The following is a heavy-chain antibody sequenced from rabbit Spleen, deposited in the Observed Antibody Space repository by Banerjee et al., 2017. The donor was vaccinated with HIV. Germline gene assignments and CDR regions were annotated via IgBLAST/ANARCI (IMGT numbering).Heavy chain of an antibody. CDR2: IGTGSGVT. Sequence: QEQLEESGGGLVKPEGSLTLTCKASGFDLSSSYWMCWVRQAPGKGLEWIGCIGTGSGVTYYASWAKGRFTISKTSSTTVFLQVTRLTVADTATYFCARDLPEIVGWNFGFWGQGTLVTVS. D-gene: IGHD1-1*01. V-gene: IGHV1S45*01. CDR3: ARDLPEIVGWNFGF. J-gene: IGHJ3*01. CDR1: GFDLSSSYW.